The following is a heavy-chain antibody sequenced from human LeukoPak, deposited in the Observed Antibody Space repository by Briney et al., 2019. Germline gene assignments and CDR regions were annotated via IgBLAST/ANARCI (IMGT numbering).Heavy chain of an antibody. Sequence: SQTLSLTCTVSGGSISNGDYYWSWIRQTPGKGLEWIVYIYYSGTTYYNPSLKSRLTISLYTSKNQFSLKLISLTAADTAVYYCARAGTSVTTEFDYWGQGTLVTVSS. D-gene: IGHD4-17*01. CDR2: IYYSGTT. J-gene: IGHJ4*02. V-gene: IGHV4-30-4*01. CDR3: ARAGTSVTTEFDY. CDR1: GGSISNGDYY.